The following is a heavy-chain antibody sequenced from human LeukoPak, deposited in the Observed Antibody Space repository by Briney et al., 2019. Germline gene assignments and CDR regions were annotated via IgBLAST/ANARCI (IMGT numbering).Heavy chain of an antibody. Sequence: GGSLRLSCAASGFTFSSYGMHWVRQAPGKGLEWVSSISSSSSYIYYADSVKGRFTISRDNAKNSLYLQMNSLRAEDTAVYYCARAKSGYSGSPNHWGQGTLVTVSS. CDR2: ISSSSSYI. V-gene: IGHV3-21*01. J-gene: IGHJ4*02. CDR3: ARAKSGYSGSPNH. CDR1: GFTFSSYG. D-gene: IGHD1-26*01.